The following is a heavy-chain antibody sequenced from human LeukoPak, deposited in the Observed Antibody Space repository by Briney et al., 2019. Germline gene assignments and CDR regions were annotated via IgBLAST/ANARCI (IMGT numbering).Heavy chain of an antibody. D-gene: IGHD5-12*01. CDR2: IFYDGSNK. V-gene: IGHV3-30*04. CDR3: ARDGYSGSDAL. CDR1: GFTFTNYA. Sequence: WGSLRLSCAASGFTFTNYALHWVRQAPGKGLEWVAVIFYDGSNKYYADSVKGRFTISRDNSKDTLYLQMNSLRPEDTAVYYCARDGYSGSDALWGQGTLVTVSS. J-gene: IGHJ4*02.